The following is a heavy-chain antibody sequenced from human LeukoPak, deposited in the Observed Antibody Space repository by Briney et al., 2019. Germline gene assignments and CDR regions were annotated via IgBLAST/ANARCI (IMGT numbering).Heavy chain of an antibody. V-gene: IGHV4-59*01. CDR1: GGSISSYY. CDR2: IYYSGST. D-gene: IGHD3-10*01. Sequence: SETLSLTCTVSGGSISSYYWSWIRQPPGKGLEWIGYIYYSGSTNYNPSLKSRVTILVDTSKSQFSLKLTSVTSADTAVYYCARADYGSGTYYFDSWGQGTLVTVSS. CDR3: ARADYGSGTYYFDS. J-gene: IGHJ4*02.